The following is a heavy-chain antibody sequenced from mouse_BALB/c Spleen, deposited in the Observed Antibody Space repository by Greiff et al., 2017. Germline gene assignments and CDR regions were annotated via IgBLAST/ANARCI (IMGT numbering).Heavy chain of an antibody. V-gene: IGHV1-39*01. J-gene: IGHJ4*01. CDR3: ARGRGVMITTLYYAMDY. CDR2: IDPYYGGT. D-gene: IGHD2-4*01. Sequence: EVQLQQSGPELEKPGASVKISCKASGYSFTGYNMNWVKQSTGKSLEWIGNIDPYYGGTSYNQKFKGKATLTVDKSSSTAYMQLKSLTSEDSAVYYCARGRGVMITTLYYAMDYWGQGTSVTVSS. CDR1: GYSFTGYN.